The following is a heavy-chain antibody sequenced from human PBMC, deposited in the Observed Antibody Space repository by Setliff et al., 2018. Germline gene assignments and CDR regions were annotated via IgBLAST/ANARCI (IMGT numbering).Heavy chain of an antibody. D-gene: IGHD3-10*01. CDR1: GGSISSGGFY. J-gene: IGHJ4*02. CDR2: FHTGGAT. CDR3: ARESATIGEFPLYYFDK. Sequence: PSETLSFTCSVSGGSISSGGFYWSWIRQSAGRGLEWIGHFHTGGATDYNLSLKSRVTISLDSSKNQFSLRLSSVTAADAAVYFCARESATIGEFPLYYFDKWGQGIPVTVSS. V-gene: IGHV4-61*09.